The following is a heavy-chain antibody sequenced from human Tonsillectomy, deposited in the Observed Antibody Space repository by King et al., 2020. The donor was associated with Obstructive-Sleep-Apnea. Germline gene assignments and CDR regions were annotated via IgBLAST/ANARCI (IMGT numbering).Heavy chain of an antibody. V-gene: IGHV4-34*01. CDR3: ARGSGAADVNWFDP. Sequence: VQLQQWGAGLLKPSETLSLSCAVYGGSFSDYYWSWIRQPPGKGLEGIGEINHSVSTNYNASLKSRVTISVDMSKNQFSLKLTSVTAADTAVYYCARGSGAADVNWFDPWGQGALVTVSS. CDR2: INHSVST. D-gene: IGHD6-13*01. CDR1: GGSFSDYY. J-gene: IGHJ5*02.